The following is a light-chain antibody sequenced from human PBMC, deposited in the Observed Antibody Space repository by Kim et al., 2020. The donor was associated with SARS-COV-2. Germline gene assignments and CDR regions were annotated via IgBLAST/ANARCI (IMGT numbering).Light chain of an antibody. Sequence: SYELTQPPSVSVSPGQTASITCSGDKLGDEYACWYQQKPGQSPVLVIYQDSKRPSGIPERFFGSNSGNTATLTISGTQAMDEADYYCQAWDSNTVVFGGG. J-gene: IGLJ2*01. CDR3: QAWDSNTVV. V-gene: IGLV3-1*01. CDR1: KLGDEY. CDR2: QDS.